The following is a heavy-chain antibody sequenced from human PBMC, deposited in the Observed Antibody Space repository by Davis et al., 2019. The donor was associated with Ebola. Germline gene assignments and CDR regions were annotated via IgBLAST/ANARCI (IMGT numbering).Heavy chain of an antibody. Sequence: MPSETLSLTCAVYGGSFSGFFWSWIRQPPGKGLEWIGEINHSENTHYNPSLKSRVAISVDASKNQFSLKLSSVTAADTAMYYCARVQVGVLDWGQGNLVTVSS. CDR1: GGSFSGFF. V-gene: IGHV4-34*01. J-gene: IGHJ4*02. CDR3: ARVQVGVLD. D-gene: IGHD3-22*01. CDR2: INHSENT.